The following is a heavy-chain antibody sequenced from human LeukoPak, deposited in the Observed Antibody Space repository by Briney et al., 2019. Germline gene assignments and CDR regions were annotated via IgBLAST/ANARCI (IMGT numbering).Heavy chain of an antibody. Sequence: ASVKVSCKASGYTFTSYGISWVRQAPGQGLEWMGWISAYNGNTNYAQKLQGRVTMTTDTSTSTAYMKLRSQRSDDTAVYYCARVAVAYDAFDIWGQGTMVTVSS. CDR1: GYTFTSYG. D-gene: IGHD6-19*01. V-gene: IGHV1-18*01. J-gene: IGHJ3*02. CDR3: ARVAVAYDAFDI. CDR2: ISAYNGNT.